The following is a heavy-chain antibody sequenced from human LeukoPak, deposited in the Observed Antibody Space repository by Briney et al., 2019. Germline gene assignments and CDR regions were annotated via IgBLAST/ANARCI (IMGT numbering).Heavy chain of an antibody. Sequence: SETLSLTCTVSGGSISSYYWSWIRQPPGKGLEWIGYIYYSGSTNYNPSLKSRVTISVDTSKNQFSLKLSSVTAADTAVYYCARHPDYPRYFQHWGQGTLVTVSS. J-gene: IGHJ1*01. V-gene: IGHV4-59*01. CDR1: GGSISSYY. CDR2: IYYSGST. D-gene: IGHD5-12*01. CDR3: ARHPDYPRYFQH.